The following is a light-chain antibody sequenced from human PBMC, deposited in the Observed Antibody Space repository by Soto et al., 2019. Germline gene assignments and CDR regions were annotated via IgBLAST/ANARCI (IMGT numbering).Light chain of an antibody. J-gene: IGKJ4*01. V-gene: IGKV3-15*01. CDR3: QQYIRWPLT. CDR2: GAS. Sequence: TLSVSPGERATLSCRASQSVSSNLAWYQQKPGQAPSLLIYGASTRATGTPARFSGSGSGTEFTLTISSLQSEDFAVYYCQQYIRWPLTFGGGTKVDIK. CDR1: QSVSSN.